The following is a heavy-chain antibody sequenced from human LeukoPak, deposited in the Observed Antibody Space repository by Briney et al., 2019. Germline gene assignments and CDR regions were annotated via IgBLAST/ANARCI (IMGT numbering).Heavy chain of an antibody. J-gene: IGHJ4*02. CDR2: IRYDGSNK. D-gene: IGHD6-6*01. Sequence: GGSLRLSCAASGFTFSSYGMHWVRQAPGKGLEWVAFIRYDGSNKYYADSVKGRFTISRDNSKNTLYLQMNSLRAEDTAVYYCAKDHGSSSLHFDYWGQGTLVTVPS. V-gene: IGHV3-30*02. CDR3: AKDHGSSSLHFDY. CDR1: GFTFSSYG.